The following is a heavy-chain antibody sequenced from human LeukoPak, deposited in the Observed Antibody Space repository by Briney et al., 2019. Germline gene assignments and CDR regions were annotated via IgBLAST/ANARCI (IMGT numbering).Heavy chain of an antibody. CDR1: GFTFSNYG. J-gene: IGHJ4*02. D-gene: IGHD3-22*01. V-gene: IGHV3-23*01. Sequence: AGGSLRLSCAASGFTFSNYGMSWVRQAPEKGLEWVSTTTVNGGSTNYADSVKGRFTISRDNSKNTLYLQMNSLRAEDTAVYYCAKERRITMIVVALKSPYYFDYWGQGTLVTVSS. CDR2: TTVNGGST. CDR3: AKERRITMIVVALKSPYYFDY.